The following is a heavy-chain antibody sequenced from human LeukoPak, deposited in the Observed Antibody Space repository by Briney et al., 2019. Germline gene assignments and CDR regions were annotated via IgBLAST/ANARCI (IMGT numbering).Heavy chain of an antibody. CDR1: GGTFSSYA. D-gene: IGHD2-2*01. CDR2: IIPNSGGT. Sequence: ASVKVSCKASGGTFSSYAISWVRQAPGQGLEWMGGIIPNSGGTNYAQKFQGRVTMTRDTSISTAYMELSRLRSDDTAVYYRARDEPGYCSSTSCPDGSADYWGQGTLVTVSS. CDR3: ARDEPGYCSSTSCPDGSADY. J-gene: IGHJ4*02. V-gene: IGHV1-2*02.